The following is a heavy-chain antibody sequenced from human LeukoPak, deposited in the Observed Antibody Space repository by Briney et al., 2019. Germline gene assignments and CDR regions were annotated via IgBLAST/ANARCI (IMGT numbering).Heavy chain of an antibody. Sequence: PSETLSLTCAVYGGSFSGYYWSWIRQPPGKGLEWIGEINHSGSTNYNPSLKSRVTISVDTSKNQFSLKLSSVTAADTAVYYCAALGRSSWYPSRDVWGQGTTVTVSS. D-gene: IGHD6-13*01. J-gene: IGHJ6*02. CDR1: GGSFSGYY. CDR2: INHSGST. CDR3: AALGRSSWYPSRDV. V-gene: IGHV4-34*01.